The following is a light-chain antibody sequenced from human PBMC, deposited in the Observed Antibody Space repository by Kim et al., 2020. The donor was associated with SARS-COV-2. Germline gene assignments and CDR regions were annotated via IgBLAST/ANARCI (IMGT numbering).Light chain of an antibody. Sequence: GQKVTISGSGSSSNIENNYVSWNQQLPGTAPKLLIYDNNKRPSGIPDRFSGSKSGTSATLGITGLQTGDEADYYCGTWDSSLSAVVFGGGTQLTVL. CDR1: SSNIENNY. CDR2: DNN. CDR3: GTWDSSLSAVV. J-gene: IGLJ2*01. V-gene: IGLV1-51*01.